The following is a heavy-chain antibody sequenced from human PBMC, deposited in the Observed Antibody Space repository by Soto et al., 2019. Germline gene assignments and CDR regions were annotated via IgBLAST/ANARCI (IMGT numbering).Heavy chain of an antibody. CDR3: AKDQNPYYDSSGTYYFDY. Sequence: GGSLRLSCAASRFTFTTYAMNWVRQAPGKGLEWVALMSSDGTNEHYADSVRGRFTVSRDNSRNTLFLQMNNLRTDDTAVYYCAKDQNPYYDSSGTYYFDYWGQGTLVTVSS. CDR1: RFTFTTYA. CDR2: MSSDGTNE. V-gene: IGHV3-30-3*01. D-gene: IGHD3-22*01. J-gene: IGHJ4*02.